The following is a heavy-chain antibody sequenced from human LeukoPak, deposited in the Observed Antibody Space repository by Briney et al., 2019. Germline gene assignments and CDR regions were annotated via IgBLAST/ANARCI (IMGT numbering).Heavy chain of an antibody. CDR1: GGSISSSYY. D-gene: IGHD3-22*01. Sequence: SETLSLTCTVSGGSISSSYYWGWIRPPPGKGLEWIGSIYYSGSTYYNPSLKSRVTISVDTSKNQFSLKLSSVTAADTAVFYCARQRGPYYYDSSGYYPPYYFDDWGQGTLVTVSS. J-gene: IGHJ4*02. CDR3: ARQRGPYYYDSSGYYPPYYFDD. CDR2: IYYSGST. V-gene: IGHV4-39*01.